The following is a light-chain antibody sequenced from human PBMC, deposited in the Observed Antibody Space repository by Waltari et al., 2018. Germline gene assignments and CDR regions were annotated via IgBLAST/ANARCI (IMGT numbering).Light chain of an antibody. CDR2: GAS. J-gene: IGKJ4*01. CDR1: QSVSSN. Sequence: EIVMTQSPATLSVSPGERATLSCRASQSVSSNLAWYQQKPGQAPRLLIYGASTRATGIPARFSGSGSGTEFTLTISSMQSEDFAVYYCQGKTFGGGTKVEIK. CDR3: QGKT. V-gene: IGKV3-15*01.